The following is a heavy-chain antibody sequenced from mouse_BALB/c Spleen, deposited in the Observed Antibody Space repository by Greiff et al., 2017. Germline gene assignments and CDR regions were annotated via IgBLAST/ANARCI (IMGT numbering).Heavy chain of an antibody. CDR1: GYTFTSYW. D-gene: IGHD2-1*01. V-gene: IGHV1-5*01. Sequence: EVQLQQSGTVLARPGASVKMSCKASGYTFTSYWMHWVKQRPGQGLEWIGAIYPGNSDTSYNQKFKGKAKLTAVTSTSTAYMELSSLTNEDSAVYYCTRSGYGNPYAMDDWGQGTSVTVSS. J-gene: IGHJ4*01. CDR3: TRSGYGNPYAMDD. CDR2: IYPGNSDT.